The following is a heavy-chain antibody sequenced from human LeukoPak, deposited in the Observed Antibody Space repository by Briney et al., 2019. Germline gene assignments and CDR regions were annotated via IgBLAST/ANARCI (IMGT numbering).Heavy chain of an antibody. CDR1: GYTFTGYD. Sequence: GASVKVSCKASGYTFTGYDINWVRQAPGQGPEWMGWMNPNSGNTGYAQKFQGRVSMTRDTSINTACMELSSLGSEDTAVYYCARGISGYSYGCGDYWGQGTLVTVSS. CDR3: ARGISGYSYGCGDY. CDR2: MNPNSGNT. J-gene: IGHJ4*02. V-gene: IGHV1-8*01. D-gene: IGHD5-18*01.